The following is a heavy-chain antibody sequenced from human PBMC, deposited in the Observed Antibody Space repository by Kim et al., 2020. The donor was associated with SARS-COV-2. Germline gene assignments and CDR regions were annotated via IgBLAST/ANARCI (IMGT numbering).Heavy chain of an antibody. D-gene: IGHD4-17*01. CDR1: GFTVSSNY. CDR2: IYSGGST. V-gene: IGHV3-66*01. J-gene: IGHJ4*02. CDR3: AGSTVTKFRYFDY. Sequence: GGSLRLSCAASGFTVSSNYMSWVRQAPGKGLEWVSVIYSGGSTYYADSVKGRFTISRDNSKNTLYLQMNSLRAEDTAVYYCAGSTVTKFRYFDYWGQGTLVTVSS.